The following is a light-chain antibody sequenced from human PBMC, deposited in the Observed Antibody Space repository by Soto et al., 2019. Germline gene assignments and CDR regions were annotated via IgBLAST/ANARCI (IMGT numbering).Light chain of an antibody. Sequence: EIVLTQSPGTLSLSPGQRATLSCRASQSLSSSFLAWYLQKPGQAPRLIIYGASSRAAGIPDRFSGSGSGTDFTLTISSLEPEDFAVYYCHQFATTRSFGQGTKVDIK. V-gene: IGKV3-20*01. J-gene: IGKJ1*01. CDR3: HQFATTRS. CDR2: GAS. CDR1: QSLSSSF.